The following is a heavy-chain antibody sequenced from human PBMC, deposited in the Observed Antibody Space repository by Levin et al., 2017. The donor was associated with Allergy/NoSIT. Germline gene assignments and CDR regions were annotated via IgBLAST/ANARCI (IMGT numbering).Heavy chain of an antibody. V-gene: IGHV3-33*01. D-gene: IGHD5-24*01. CDR1: GFTFSSYG. Sequence: GGSLRLSCAASGFTFSSYGMHWVRQAPGKGLEWVAVIWYDGSNKYYADSVKGRFTISRDNSKNTLYLQMNSLRAEDTAVYYCARDFFVTEMATITHSTNEYYFDYWGQGTLVTVSS. J-gene: IGHJ4*02. CDR2: IWYDGSNK. CDR3: ARDFFVTEMATITHSTNEYYFDY.